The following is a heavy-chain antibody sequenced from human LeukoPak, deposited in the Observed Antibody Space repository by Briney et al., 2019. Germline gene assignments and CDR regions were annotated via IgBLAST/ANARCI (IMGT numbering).Heavy chain of an antibody. Sequence: GGSLRLSCAASGFTFSSYAMSWVRQAPGKGLEWVSAISGSGGSTYHADSVKGRFTISRDNPKNTLYLQMNSLRAEDTAVYYCAKDHSEWEHYDAFDIWGQGTMVTVSS. CDR3: AKDHSEWEHYDAFDI. J-gene: IGHJ3*02. D-gene: IGHD1-26*01. CDR2: ISGSGGST. V-gene: IGHV3-23*01. CDR1: GFTFSSYA.